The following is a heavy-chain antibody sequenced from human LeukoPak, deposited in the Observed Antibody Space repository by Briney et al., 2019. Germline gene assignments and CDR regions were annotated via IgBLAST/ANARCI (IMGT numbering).Heavy chain of an antibody. J-gene: IGHJ6*02. V-gene: IGHV3-23*01. CDR1: GFTFSSYG. Sequence: GGSLRLSCAASGFTFSSYGMHWVRQAPGKGLEWVSGISGSGDSPYYADSVKGRFSISRDNSKNTLYLQMNSLRADDTAVYYCAKALGAAAGTIHGMDVWGHGTTVTVSS. CDR3: AKALGAAAGTIHGMDV. D-gene: IGHD6-13*01. CDR2: ISGSGDSP.